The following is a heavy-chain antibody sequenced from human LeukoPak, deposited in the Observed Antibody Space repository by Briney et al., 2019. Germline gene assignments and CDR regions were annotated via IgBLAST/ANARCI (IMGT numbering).Heavy chain of an antibody. CDR2: IYYSGST. J-gene: IGHJ4*02. V-gene: IGHV4-39*07. CDR3: ARDRGAARRGFDY. CDR1: GGSISSSSYY. D-gene: IGHD6-6*01. Sequence: SETLSLTCTVSGGSISSSSYYWGWIRQPPGKGLEWIGSIYYSGSTYYNPSLKSRVTISGDTSKNQFSLKLSSVTAADTAVYYCARDRGAARRGFDYWGQGTLVTVSS.